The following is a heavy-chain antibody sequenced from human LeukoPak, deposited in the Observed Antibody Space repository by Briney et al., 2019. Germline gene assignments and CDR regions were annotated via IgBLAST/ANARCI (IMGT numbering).Heavy chain of an antibody. J-gene: IGHJ4*02. CDR2: ISSGSTYI. CDR1: GFTFSSYS. D-gene: IGHD4-23*01. V-gene: IGHV3-21*04. CDR3: AITRPLRWPSYGTDY. Sequence: GGSLRLSCAASGFTFSSYSMKWVRQAPGKGLEWVSYISSGSTYIYYADSLKGRFTISRDNAKNSLYLQMNSLRAEDTAVYYCAITRPLRWPSYGTDYWGQGTLVTVSS.